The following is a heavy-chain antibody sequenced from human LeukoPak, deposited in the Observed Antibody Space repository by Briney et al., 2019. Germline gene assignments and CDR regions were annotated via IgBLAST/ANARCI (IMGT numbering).Heavy chain of an antibody. J-gene: IGHJ4*02. CDR2: INHSGST. CDR1: GYSISSGYY. CDR3: ARGYTLIKYYYGSGRCLDY. D-gene: IGHD3-10*01. Sequence: SETLSLTCTVSGYSISSGYYWGWIRQPPGKGLEWIGEINHSGSTNYNPSLKSRVTISVDTSKNQFSLKLSSVTAADTAVYYCARGYTLIKYYYGSGRCLDYWGQGTLVTVSS. V-gene: IGHV4-38-2*02.